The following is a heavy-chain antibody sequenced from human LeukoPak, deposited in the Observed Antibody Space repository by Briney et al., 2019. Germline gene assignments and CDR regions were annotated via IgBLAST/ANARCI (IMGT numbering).Heavy chain of an antibody. D-gene: IGHD3-3*01. V-gene: IGHV3-48*01. CDR2: IINSGGTI. J-gene: IGHJ6*02. CDR3: ARGVHYDFWSGQPSYGMDV. Sequence: GGSLRLSCAASGFTFSIHGMNWVRQTPGKGLGWVSYIINSGGTIYYADSVQGRFTISRDNAKNSLYLQMNSLRAEDTAVYYCARGVHYDFWSGQPSYGMDVWGQGTTVTVSS. CDR1: GFTFSIHG.